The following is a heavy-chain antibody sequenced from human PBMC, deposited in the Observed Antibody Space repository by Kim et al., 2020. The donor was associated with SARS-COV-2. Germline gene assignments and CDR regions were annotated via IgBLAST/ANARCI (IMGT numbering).Heavy chain of an antibody. CDR3: ALQTPYTYYYDALVV. Sequence: GGSLRLSCAGSGFDFGRHAMAWVRQAPGKGLEWVSAISGTGNYPHYADSVKGRFTLSRDNSNSTLYLQMNSLRADDTAVYYCALQTPYTYYYDALVVWGQGTTVTVSS. J-gene: IGHJ6*02. CDR1: GFDFGRHA. D-gene: IGHD2-2*02. CDR2: ISGTGNYP. V-gene: IGHV3-23*01.